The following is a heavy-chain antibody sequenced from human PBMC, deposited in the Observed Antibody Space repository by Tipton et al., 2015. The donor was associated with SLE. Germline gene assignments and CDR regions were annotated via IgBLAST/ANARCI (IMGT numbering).Heavy chain of an antibody. V-gene: IGHV4-59*01. D-gene: IGHD3-3*02. CDR3: AREGGDIFGDAFDI. Sequence: TLSLTCTVSGGSISRSYWSWIRQSPGKGLEWIGYIHNSGRTNYHPSLKSRVTMSVDTPKNQFSLKLTSVTAGDTAVYYCAREGGDIFGDAFDIWGRGTMVTVSS. CDR2: IHNSGRT. J-gene: IGHJ3*02. CDR1: GGSISRSY.